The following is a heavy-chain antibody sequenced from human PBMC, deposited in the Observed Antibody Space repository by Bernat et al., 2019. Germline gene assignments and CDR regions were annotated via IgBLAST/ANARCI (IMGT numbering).Heavy chain of an antibody. Sequence: DVQLMESGGDLVQPGGSLRLSCAASGFTFSDSGMSWVRLPPGKGLEWVSTISSDGENTNYAGSVQGRFTISRDNSQSTLYLQMDSLRAEDAAIYYCAKVSAPYFDYWGQGALVTVSS. V-gene: IGHV3-23*01. CDR2: ISSDGENT. D-gene: IGHD3-16*01. CDR1: GFTFSDSG. J-gene: IGHJ4*02. CDR3: AKVSAPYFDY.